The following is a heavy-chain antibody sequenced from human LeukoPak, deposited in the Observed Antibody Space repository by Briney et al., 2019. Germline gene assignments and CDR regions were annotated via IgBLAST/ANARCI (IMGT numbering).Heavy chain of an antibody. J-gene: IGHJ4*02. V-gene: IGHV4-39*07. CDR3: ARGVQWLAPPGFGY. CDR1: GGSISSSSYY. CDR2: IYYSGST. D-gene: IGHD6-19*01. Sequence: PSETLSLTCTVSGGSISSSSYYWGWIRQPPGKGLEWIGSIYYSGSTNYNPSLKSRVTISVDTSKNQFSLKLSSVTAADTAVYYCARGVQWLAPPGFGYWGQGTLVTVSS.